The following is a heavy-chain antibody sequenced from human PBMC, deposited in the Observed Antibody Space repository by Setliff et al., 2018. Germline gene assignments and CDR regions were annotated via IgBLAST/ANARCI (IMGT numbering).Heavy chain of an antibody. CDR1: GDSISSYY. V-gene: IGHV4-59*01. CDR3: ARVTNWGLDLRFDP. CDR2: IYYSGST. J-gene: IGHJ5*02. D-gene: IGHD7-27*01. Sequence: PSETLSLTCTVSGDSISSYYWSWIRQPPGKGLEWIGYIYYSGSTNYNPSLKSRVTMSVATFENHFSLKLNSLTAADTAVYYFARVTNWGLDLRFDPWGQGILVTVSS.